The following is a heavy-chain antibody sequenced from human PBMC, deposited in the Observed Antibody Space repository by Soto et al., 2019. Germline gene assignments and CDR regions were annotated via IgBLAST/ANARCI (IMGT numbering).Heavy chain of an antibody. V-gene: IGHV4-39*01. Sequence: QLQLQESGPGLVKPSETLSLTCTVSGGSISSSSYYCGWIRPPPGKGLEWIGGIYYRGSSYYNPSLKSRVTIPVPTSKHQFSLKMSSVTAADTAVNYCARNKPNWFDPWGQGTLVTVSS. CDR1: GGSISSSSYY. CDR2: IYYRGSS. J-gene: IGHJ5*02. CDR3: ARNKPNWFDP.